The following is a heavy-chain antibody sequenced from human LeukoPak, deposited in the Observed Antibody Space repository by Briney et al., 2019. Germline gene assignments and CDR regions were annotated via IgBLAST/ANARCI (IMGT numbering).Heavy chain of an antibody. CDR1: GFTFSSYA. V-gene: IGHV3-23*01. J-gene: IGHJ5*02. CDR2: ISGSGGST. CDR3: AKGAVWFGRGATPFDP. D-gene: IGHD3-10*01. Sequence: GGSPRLSCAASGFTFSSYAMSWVRQAPGKGLEWVSAISGSGGSTYYADSVKGRFTISRDNSKNTLYLQMNSLRAEDTAVYYCAKGAVWFGRGATPFDPWGQGTLVTVSS.